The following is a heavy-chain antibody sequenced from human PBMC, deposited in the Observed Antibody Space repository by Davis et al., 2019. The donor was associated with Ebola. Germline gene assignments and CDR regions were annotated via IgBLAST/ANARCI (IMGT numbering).Heavy chain of an antibody. J-gene: IGHJ6*02. CDR2: IYSGGST. D-gene: IGHD3-22*01. CDR1: GFTVSSNY. CDR3: TTDSLPLYYDSSEGAPDV. V-gene: IGHV3-53*01. Sequence: PGGSLRLSCAASGFTVSSNYMSWVRQAPGKGLEWVSVIYSGGSTYYADSVKGRFTISRDNSKNTLYLQMNSLRAEDTAVYYCTTDSLPLYYDSSEGAPDVWGQGTTVTVSS.